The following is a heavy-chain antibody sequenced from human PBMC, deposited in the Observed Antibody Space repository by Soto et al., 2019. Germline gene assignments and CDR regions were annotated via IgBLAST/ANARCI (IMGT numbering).Heavy chain of an antibody. CDR1: GGTFSSYA. CDR2: IIPISDTT. J-gene: IGHJ6*02. Sequence: QVQLVQSGAEVKKPGSSVKVSCKASGGTFSSYAISWVRQAPGQGLEWMGGIIPISDTTNYAQKFQGRVTIHADESTSTAYMELGSLRSEETAVYYCARSQGSSTSLEIYYYYYYGMDVWGQGTTVTVSS. D-gene: IGHD2-2*01. CDR3: ARSQGSSTSLEIYYYYYYGMDV. V-gene: IGHV1-69*01.